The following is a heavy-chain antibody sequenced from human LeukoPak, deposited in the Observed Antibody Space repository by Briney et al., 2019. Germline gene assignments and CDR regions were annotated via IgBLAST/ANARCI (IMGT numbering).Heavy chain of an antibody. V-gene: IGHV3-9*01. Sequence: PGGSLRLSCAASGFTFDDYAMHWVRQAPGKGLEWVSGISWNSGSIGYADSVKGRFTISRDNAKNSLYLQMNSLRAEDTALYYCAGSGWYCYYYYMDVWGKGTTVTVSS. D-gene: IGHD6-19*01. CDR1: GFTFDDYA. CDR3: AGSGWYCYYYYMDV. J-gene: IGHJ6*03. CDR2: ISWNSGSI.